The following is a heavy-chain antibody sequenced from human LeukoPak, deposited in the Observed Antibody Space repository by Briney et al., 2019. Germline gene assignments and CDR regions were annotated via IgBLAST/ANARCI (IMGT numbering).Heavy chain of an antibody. CDR1: GFTFSSYW. D-gene: IGHD3-16*01. Sequence: GGSLRLSCAASGFTFSSYWMSWVRQAPGKGLEWVANVKQDGSDKYYVDSVKGRFTIFRDNARNSLYLQMNSLRAEDTAVYYCASHSYGYNHWGQGTLVIVSS. J-gene: IGHJ5*02. CDR2: VKQDGSDK. CDR3: ASHSYGYNH. V-gene: IGHV3-7*01.